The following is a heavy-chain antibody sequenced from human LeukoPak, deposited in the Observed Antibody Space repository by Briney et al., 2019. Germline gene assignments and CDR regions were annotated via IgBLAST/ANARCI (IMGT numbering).Heavy chain of an antibody. J-gene: IGHJ4*02. D-gene: IGHD3-16*01. V-gene: IGHV3-7*01. CDR1: GFTFSGYW. CDR3: ARGVGGY. Sequence: PGGSLRLSCAASGFTFSGYWMSWVRQAPGKGLEWVANIKQDGSEKYYVDSVKGRFTISRDNAKNSLYLQMNSLRAEDTAVYYCARGVGGYWGQGTLVTVSS. CDR2: IKQDGSEK.